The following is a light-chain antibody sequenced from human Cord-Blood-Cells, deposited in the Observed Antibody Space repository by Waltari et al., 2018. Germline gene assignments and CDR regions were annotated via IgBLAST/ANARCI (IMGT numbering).Light chain of an antibody. CDR2: AAS. V-gene: IGKV1-39*01. CDR1: QSISSY. J-gene: IGKJ2*01. Sequence: DIQMTQSPSSLPASVGDRVTITCRASQSISSYLNWYQQKPGKAPKLLIYAASSWQSGSPSRFSGSGSGTDFALTISSLQPEDFATYYCQQSYSTPPTFGQGTKLESK. CDR3: QQSYSTPPT.